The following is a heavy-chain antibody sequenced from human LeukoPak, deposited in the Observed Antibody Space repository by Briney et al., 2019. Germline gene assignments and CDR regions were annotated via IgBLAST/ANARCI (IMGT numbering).Heavy chain of an antibody. J-gene: IGHJ4*02. Sequence: PGGSLRLSCAASGFTFSSYSMNWVRQAPGKGLEWVSYISSSGSTIYYADSVKGRFTISRDNAKNSLYLQMNSLRAEDTAVYYCAREGYDYVWGSYRYFDYWGQGTLVTVSS. CDR2: ISSSGSTI. CDR1: GFTFSSYS. V-gene: IGHV3-48*04. D-gene: IGHD3-16*02. CDR3: AREGYDYVWGSYRYFDY.